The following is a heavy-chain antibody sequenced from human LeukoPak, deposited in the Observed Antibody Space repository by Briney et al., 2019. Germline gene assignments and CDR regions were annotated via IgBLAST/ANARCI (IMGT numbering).Heavy chain of an antibody. CDR2: TYYRSKWYN. D-gene: IGHD1-26*01. CDR1: GDSVSSNSAA. J-gene: IGHJ6*03. Sequence: SQTLSLTCAISGDSVSSNSAAWNWIRQSPSRGLEWLGRTYYRSKWYNDYAVSVKSRITINPDTSKNQFSLQLNSVTPEDTAVYYCARGGVVGATNYYYYMDVWGKGTTVTVSS. CDR3: ARGGVVGATNYYYYMDV. V-gene: IGHV6-1*01.